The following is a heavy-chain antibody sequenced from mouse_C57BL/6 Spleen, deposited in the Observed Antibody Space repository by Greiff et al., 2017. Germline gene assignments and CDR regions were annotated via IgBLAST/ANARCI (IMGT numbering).Heavy chain of an antibody. CDR2: ISYDGSN. V-gene: IGHV3-6*01. CDR1: GYSITSGYY. CDR3: ARDLGLPYFDY. D-gene: IGHD2-4*01. J-gene: IGHJ2*01. Sequence: EVKLMESGPGLVKPSQSLSLTCSVTGYSITSGYYWNWIRQFPGNKLEWMGYISYDGSNNYNPSLKNRISITRDTSKNQFFLKLNSVTTEDTATYYCARDLGLPYFDYWGQGTTLTVSS.